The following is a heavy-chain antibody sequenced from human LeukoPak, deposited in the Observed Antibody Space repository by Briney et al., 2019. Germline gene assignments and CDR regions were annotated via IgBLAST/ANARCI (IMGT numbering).Heavy chain of an antibody. CDR1: GGSISSGNYY. D-gene: IGHD1-26*01. Sequence: SQTLSLTCTVSGGSISSGNYYWSWVRQPAGKGLQWIGRLHTSGSTNYNPSLGSRVTISVDSSENQFSLKLRSMTAADTAVYYCARDRGGIVGDTNAFDIWGQGTMVTVSS. CDR3: ARDRGGIVGDTNAFDI. CDR2: LHTSGST. V-gene: IGHV4-61*02. J-gene: IGHJ3*02.